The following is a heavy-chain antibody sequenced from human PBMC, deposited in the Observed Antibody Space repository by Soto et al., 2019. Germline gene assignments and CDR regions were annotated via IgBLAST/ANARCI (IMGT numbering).Heavy chain of an antibody. CDR3: AKRGTTVTTSLWY. CDR2: IYSGGVT. J-gene: IGHJ4*02. CDR1: EFTVSNNY. D-gene: IGHD4-17*01. Sequence: EVQLVESGGGFVQPGGSLRLSCSASEFTVSNNYMCWFRQAPVKGLEWVSLIYSGGVTHYADSVRGRFTISRDNSRNTLYLQMNSLRADDTAVYYCAKRGTTVTTSLWYWGQGTLVTVSS. V-gene: IGHV3-66*01.